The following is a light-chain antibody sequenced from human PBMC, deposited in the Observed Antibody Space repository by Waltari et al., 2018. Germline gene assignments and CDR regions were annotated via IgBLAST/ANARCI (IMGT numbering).Light chain of an antibody. V-gene: IGKV1-9*01. J-gene: IGKJ4*01. CDR3: QQLNSYPPT. CDR2: AAS. Sequence: QLTQSPSSLSASVGDRVTITCRASQGISSFLAWYQQKAGKAPKLLIYAASTLQSWVPSRFSGSGSGTDFTLTISSLQPEDFATYYCQQLNSYPPTFGGGTKVEIK. CDR1: QGISSF.